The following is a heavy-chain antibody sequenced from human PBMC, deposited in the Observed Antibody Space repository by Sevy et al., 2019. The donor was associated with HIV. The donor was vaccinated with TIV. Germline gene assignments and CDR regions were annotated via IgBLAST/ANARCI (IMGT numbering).Heavy chain of an antibody. CDR3: TSWEASGYCSGGSCYPVRAFHI. CDR1: GFTFGDYA. J-gene: IGHJ3*02. D-gene: IGHD2-15*01. CDR2: IRSKAYGGTT. Sequence: GGSLRLSCTASGFTFGDYAMSWFRQAPGKGLEWVGFIRSKAYGGTTEYAASVKGRFTISRDDSKSIAYLQMNSLKTEDTAVYYCTSWEASGYCSGGSCYPVRAFHIWGQGTMVTVSS. V-gene: IGHV3-49*03.